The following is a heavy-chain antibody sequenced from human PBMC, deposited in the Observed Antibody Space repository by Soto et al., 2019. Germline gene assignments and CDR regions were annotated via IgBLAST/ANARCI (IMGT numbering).Heavy chain of an antibody. Sequence: SETLSLTCTVSGGSMISYYWCWIRQPPGWSLEWIGIVNSNENTYYNPSLRSRVTISVDTSKNQISLKVYSVTAADTAVYHCARQTDCTVITHCHFDFWGLGTLVTVSS. D-gene: IGHD2-21*01. CDR3: ARQTDCTVITHCHFDF. CDR1: GGSMISYY. CDR2: VNSNENT. V-gene: IGHV4-59*04. J-gene: IGHJ4*02.